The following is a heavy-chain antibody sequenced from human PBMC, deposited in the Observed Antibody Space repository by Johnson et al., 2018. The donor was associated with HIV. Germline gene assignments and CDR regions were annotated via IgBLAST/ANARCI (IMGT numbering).Heavy chain of an antibody. CDR2: IYSGGST. Sequence: VQLVESGGGVVQPGRSLRLSCAATGFTFNSYAMHWVRQAPGKGLEWVSVIYSGGSTYYTDSVKGRFTISRDNSKNTLYLQMNSLRAEDTAVYYCARDRSPYYGDYKSAFDIWGQGTMVTVSS. CDR3: ARDRSPYYGDYKSAFDI. CDR1: GFTFNSYA. J-gene: IGHJ3*02. D-gene: IGHD4-17*01. V-gene: IGHV3-66*01.